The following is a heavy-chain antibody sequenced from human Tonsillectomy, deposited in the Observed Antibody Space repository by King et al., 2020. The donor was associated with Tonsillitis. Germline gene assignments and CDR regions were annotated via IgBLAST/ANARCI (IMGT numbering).Heavy chain of an antibody. CDR2: IYDSGST. Sequence: QLQLQESGPGLVKPSETLSLTCTVSGGSISSSSYYWGWIRQPPGKGLEWIGSIYDSGSTYYNPSLKSRVTISIDTSKNQFSLKLSSVTAADTAVYYCARLKLAAAGTGYYYYGMDVWGQGTTVTVSS. V-gene: IGHV4-39*01. CDR1: GGSISSSSYY. D-gene: IGHD6-13*01. CDR3: ARLKLAAAGTGYYYYGMDV. J-gene: IGHJ6*02.